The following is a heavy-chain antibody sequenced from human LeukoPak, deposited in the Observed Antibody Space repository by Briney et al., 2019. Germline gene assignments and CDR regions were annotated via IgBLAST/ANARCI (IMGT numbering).Heavy chain of an antibody. Sequence: ASVKVSCKASGYTFTGYYMHWVRQAPGQGLEWMGWINPNSGGTNYAQKCQGRVTMTRDTSISTAYMELSRLRSDDTAVYYCARDLGYCSSTSCLPFDYWGQGSLVTVSS. CDR3: ARDLGYCSSTSCLPFDY. CDR2: INPNSGGT. V-gene: IGHV1-2*02. D-gene: IGHD2-2*01. J-gene: IGHJ4*02. CDR1: GYTFTGYY.